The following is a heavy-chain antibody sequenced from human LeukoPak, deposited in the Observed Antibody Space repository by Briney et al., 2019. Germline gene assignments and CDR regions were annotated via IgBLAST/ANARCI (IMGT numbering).Heavy chain of an antibody. D-gene: IGHD6-19*01. Sequence: SETLSLTCSVSGGSISGYYWSWIRQPPGKGLEWLGYIYSTGSTSYHPSLKGRVTISEDTSKNQLSLELTSVTAADTAVYYCARPYSSGWYGAFDIWGQGTMVTVSS. CDR3: ARPYSSGWYGAFDI. CDR1: GGSISGYY. V-gene: IGHV4-4*09. J-gene: IGHJ3*02. CDR2: IYSTGST.